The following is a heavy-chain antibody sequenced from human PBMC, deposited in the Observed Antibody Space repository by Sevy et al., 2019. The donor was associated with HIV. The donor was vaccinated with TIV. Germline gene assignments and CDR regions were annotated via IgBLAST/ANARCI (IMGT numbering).Heavy chain of an antibody. Sequence: GGSLRLSCAASGFTFDDYAMHWVRQAPGKGLEWVSGISWNSGSIGYAYSVKGRFTISRDNAKNSLYLQMNSLRAEDTALYYCAKEMTSATSYYGAFDIWGQGTMVTVSS. CDR1: GFTFDDYA. CDR3: AKEMTSATSYYGAFDI. V-gene: IGHV3-9*01. D-gene: IGHD1-26*01. CDR2: ISWNSGSI. J-gene: IGHJ3*02.